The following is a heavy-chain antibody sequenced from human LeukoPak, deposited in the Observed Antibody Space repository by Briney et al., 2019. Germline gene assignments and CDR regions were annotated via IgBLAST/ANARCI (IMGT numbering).Heavy chain of an antibody. V-gene: IGHV1-2*06. J-gene: IGHJ4*02. D-gene: IGHD3-22*01. CDR2: INPNSGGT. Sequence: GASVKVSCKASGYTFTGYYMHWVRQAPGQGLVWMGRINPNSGGTNYAQKFQGRVTMTRDTSISTAYMELSRLRSDDTAVYYCARGGNFRDYYDSSGFYWGQGTLVTVSS. CDR1: GYTFTGYY. CDR3: ARGGNFRDYYDSSGFY.